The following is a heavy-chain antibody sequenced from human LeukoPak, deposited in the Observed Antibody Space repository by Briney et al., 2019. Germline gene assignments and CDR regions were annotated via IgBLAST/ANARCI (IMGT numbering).Heavy chain of an antibody. CDR2: ISGSGGST. CDR3: AKDAYYDYVWGSSRFDP. V-gene: IGHV3-23*01. J-gene: IGHJ5*02. CDR1: GFTFSSYA. Sequence: GGSLRLSCAASGFTFSSYAMSWVRRAPGKGLEWVSAISGSGGSTYYADSVKGRFTISRDNSKNTLYLQMNSLRAEDTAVYYCAKDAYYDYVWGSSRFDPWGQGTLVTVSS. D-gene: IGHD3-16*01.